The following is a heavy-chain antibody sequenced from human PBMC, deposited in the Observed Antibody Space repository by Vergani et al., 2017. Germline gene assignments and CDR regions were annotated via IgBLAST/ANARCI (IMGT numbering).Heavy chain of an antibody. V-gene: IGHV3-33*01. Sequence: QVQLVESGGGVVQPGRSLRLSCAASGFTFSSYGMHWVRQAPGKGLEWVAVIWYDGSNKYYADAVKGRFTISRDNSKNTLYLEMNILRAQDTAVYYGASDYCGGDCYSTYYYYYGMDVWGQGTTVTVSS. J-gene: IGHJ6*02. D-gene: IGHD2-21*02. CDR3: ASDYCGGDCYSTYYYYYGMDV. CDR2: IWYDGSNK. CDR1: GFTFSSYG.